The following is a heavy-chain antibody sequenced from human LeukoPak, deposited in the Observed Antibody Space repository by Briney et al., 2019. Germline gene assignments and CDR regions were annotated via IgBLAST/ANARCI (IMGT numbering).Heavy chain of an antibody. Sequence: PSETLSLTCTVSGDSINSRNYYWGWIRQPPGKGLEWIGYIYYSGGTSYNPSLKSRVTISVDTSKNQFSLRLTSVTAADTAVYYCAKEGPEGRYYFDSWGQGTLVTVSS. CDR1: GDSINSRNYY. J-gene: IGHJ4*02. D-gene: IGHD1-14*01. V-gene: IGHV4-61*01. CDR2: IYYSGGT. CDR3: AKEGPEGRYYFDS.